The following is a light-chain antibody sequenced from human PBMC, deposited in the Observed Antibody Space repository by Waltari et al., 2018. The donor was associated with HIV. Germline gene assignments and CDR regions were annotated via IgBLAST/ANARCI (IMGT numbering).Light chain of an antibody. V-gene: IGLV3-10*01. CDR2: EDS. CDR1: ALPKKTY. J-gene: IGLJ2*01. CDR3: YSTDISGNYMK. Sequence: SYELTQPPSVSVSPGQTARITCSGDALPKKTYAYWYQQKSGQAPVLVIYEDSKRPPGIPERFFGSSSGTLATLTISGARVEDEADYYCYSTDISGNYMKFGGGTKLTVL.